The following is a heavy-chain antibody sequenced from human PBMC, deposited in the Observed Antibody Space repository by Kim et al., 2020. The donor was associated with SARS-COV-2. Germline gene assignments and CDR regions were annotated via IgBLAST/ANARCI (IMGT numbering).Heavy chain of an antibody. V-gene: IGHV5-51*01. CDR2: IYPGDSDT. J-gene: IGHJ6*02. D-gene: IGHD3-22*01. CDR3: ARLGLGLYYYDSSGYYYESYYYYGMDV. CDR1: GYSFTSYW. Sequence: GESLQISCKGSGYSFTSYWIGWVRQMPGKGLEWMGIIYPGDSDTRYSPSFQGQVTISADKSISTAYLQWSSLKASDTAMYYCARLGLGLYYYDSSGYYYESYYYYGMDVWGQGTTVTVSS.